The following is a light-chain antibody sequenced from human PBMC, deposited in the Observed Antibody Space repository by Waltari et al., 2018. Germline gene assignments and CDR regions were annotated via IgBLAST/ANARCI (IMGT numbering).Light chain of an antibody. Sequence: DIVMTQSPDSLAVSLGERATINCKSSQSILYNSNNKNYLAWYQQKPGQPPKLLIYWASTRESGVTDRFSGSVSGTDFTLTISRLQAEDVAVYYCQQYYSFPVTFGGGTKVEIK. V-gene: IGKV4-1*01. CDR2: WAS. CDR3: QQYYSFPVT. CDR1: QSILYNSNNKNY. J-gene: IGKJ4*01.